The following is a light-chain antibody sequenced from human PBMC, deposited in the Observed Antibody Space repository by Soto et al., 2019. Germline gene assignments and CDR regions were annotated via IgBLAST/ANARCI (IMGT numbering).Light chain of an antibody. Sequence: IVITQSPATLCVSPGERATLSCMASQSVNIYLVWYQQKPGQAPRLLIYDASNRATGIPARFSGSVSGTDFTLTISSLEPEDSAVYYCQQRYNWPRTFGQGTKVDIK. V-gene: IGKV3-11*01. CDR2: DAS. CDR3: QQRYNWPRT. CDR1: QSVNIY. J-gene: IGKJ1*01.